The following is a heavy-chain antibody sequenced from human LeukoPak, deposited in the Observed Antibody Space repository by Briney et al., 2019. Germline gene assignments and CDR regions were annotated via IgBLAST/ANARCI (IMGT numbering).Heavy chain of an antibody. D-gene: IGHD3-3*01. J-gene: IGHJ4*02. CDR1: GGSLSSYY. CDR2: IYTSGST. CDR3: TRSEGYDFWSGHRD. V-gene: IGHV4-4*07. Sequence: SETLSLTCAVSGGSLSSYYWSWIRQPPGKGLEWIGRIYTSGSTNYNPSLKSRVTMSVDTSKNQYALKLSSGAAADTAVYYCTRSEGYDFWSGHRDWGQGTLVTVSS.